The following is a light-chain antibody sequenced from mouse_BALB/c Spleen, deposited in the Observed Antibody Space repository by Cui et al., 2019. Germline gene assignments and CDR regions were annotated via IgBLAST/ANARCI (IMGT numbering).Light chain of an antibody. CDR3: QQHNEYPLT. CDR1: KSISKY. V-gene: IGKV16-104*01. J-gene: IGKJ5*01. CDR2: SGS. Sequence: DVQITQSPSYLAASPGETITINCRSSKSISKYLAWYQEKPGKTTKLLIYSGSTLQSGIPSRFSGSGSGTDFTLTISSLEAEDFAMYYCQQHNEYPLTFGAGTKLELK.